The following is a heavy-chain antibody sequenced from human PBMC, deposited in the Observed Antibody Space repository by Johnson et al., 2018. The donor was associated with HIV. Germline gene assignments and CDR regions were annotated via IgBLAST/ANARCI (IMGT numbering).Heavy chain of an antibody. CDR2: ISGRGGST. D-gene: IGHD6-19*01. Sequence: VQLVESGGGLVQPGGSLRLSCAASGFTFSNYWMSWVRQAPGKGLEWVSVISGRGGSTYYADSVKGRFTISRDISQNTLYLQMHSLRAEATAVYYCAKDRSSGWPRGAFDIWGQGTMVTVSS. J-gene: IGHJ3*02. V-gene: IGHV3-23*04. CDR3: AKDRSSGWPRGAFDI. CDR1: GFTFSNYW.